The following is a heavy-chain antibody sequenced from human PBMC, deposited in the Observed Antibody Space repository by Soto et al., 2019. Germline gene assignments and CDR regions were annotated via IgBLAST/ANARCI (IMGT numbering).Heavy chain of an antibody. D-gene: IGHD1-1*01. V-gene: IGHV4-39*02. CDR2: MSRSGST. CDR3: VAHLNDRGGGHFPH. Sequence: SETLSLTCAVSGGSINTNPYYWGWIRQPPGKVLEWIGSMSRSGSTHYNPSLKSRLTISRHMSKDHVSLEVRSVTAADTDVYYSVAHLNDRGGGHFPHWCQGSRVTVSS. CDR1: GGSINTNPYY. J-gene: IGHJ1*01.